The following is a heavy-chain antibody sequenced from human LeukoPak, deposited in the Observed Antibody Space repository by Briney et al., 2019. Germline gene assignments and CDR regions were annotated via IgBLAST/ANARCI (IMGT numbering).Heavy chain of an antibody. CDR3: ARDFRQLWFHYYYYYMDV. J-gene: IGHJ6*03. V-gene: IGHV1-46*01. D-gene: IGHD5-18*01. CDR2: INPSGGST. CDR1: GYTFTSYY. Sequence: ASVKVSCKASGYTFTSYYMHWVRQAPGQGLEWMGIINPSGGSTSYAQKFQGRVTMTRDMSTSTVYMELSSLRSEDTAVYYCARDFRQLWFHYYYYYMDVWGKGTTVTVSS.